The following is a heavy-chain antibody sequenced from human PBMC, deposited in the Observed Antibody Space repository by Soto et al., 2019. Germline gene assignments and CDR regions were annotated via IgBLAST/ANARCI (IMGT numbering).Heavy chain of an antibody. J-gene: IGHJ4*02. V-gene: IGHV1-18*01. Sequence: GASVKVSCKTSGYNFTDFSITWVRQAPGQGLEWMGWVSPYYGNTKYTEKFQDRVTMTADTSTNTVYLELRTLTSDDTAICYCARKVLLCDFWGQGTLVTVSS. D-gene: IGHD3-10*01. CDR3: ARKVLLCDF. CDR2: VSPYYGNT. CDR1: GYNFTDFS.